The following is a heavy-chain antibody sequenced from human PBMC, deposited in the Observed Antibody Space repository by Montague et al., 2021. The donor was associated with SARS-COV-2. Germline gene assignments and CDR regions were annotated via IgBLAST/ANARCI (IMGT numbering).Heavy chain of an antibody. J-gene: IGHJ6*02. CDR3: SARTDYYYGLDV. CDR1: EFTVSSHY. V-gene: IGHV3-66*01. Sequence: SLRLSCAASEFTVSSHYMSWVRQAPGKGLEWVSVIYSDDSTYYAXSAKGRFTIYRDNSKNTLHLQLNSLRAEDTAVYYCSARTDYYYGLDVWGQGTTVTVSS. CDR2: IYSDDST.